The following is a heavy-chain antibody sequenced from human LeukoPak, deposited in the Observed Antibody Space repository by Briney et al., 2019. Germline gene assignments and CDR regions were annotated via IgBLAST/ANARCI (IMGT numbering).Heavy chain of an antibody. CDR1: GYTFTSYD. CDR3: ARGGSADYYYYYGMDV. CDR2: MNPNSGNT. J-gene: IGHJ6*02. D-gene: IGHD1-26*01. V-gene: IGHV1-8*01. Sequence: GASVKVSCKASGYTFTSYDINWVRQATGQGLEWMGWMNPNSGNTGYAQKFQGRVTMTRNTSISTAYMELSSLRSEDTAVYYCARGGSADYYYYYGMDVWGQGTTATVSS.